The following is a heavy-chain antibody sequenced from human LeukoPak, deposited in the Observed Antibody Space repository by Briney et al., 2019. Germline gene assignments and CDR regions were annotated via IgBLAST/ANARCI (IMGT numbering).Heavy chain of an antibody. D-gene: IGHD3-22*01. CDR3: ARDLLDYYDSSGYPRY. J-gene: IGHJ4*02. V-gene: IGHV3-7*01. CDR1: GFTFSSYW. Sequence: GGSLRLSCAASGFTFSSYWMSWVRQAPGKGLEWVANIKQDGSGKYYVDSVKGRFTISRDNAKNSLYLQMNSLRAEDTAVYYCARDLLDYYDSSGYPRYGGQGTLVTVSS. CDR2: IKQDGSGK.